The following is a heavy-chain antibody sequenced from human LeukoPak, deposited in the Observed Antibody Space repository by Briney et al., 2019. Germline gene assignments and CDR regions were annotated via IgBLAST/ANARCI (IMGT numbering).Heavy chain of an antibody. CDR1: GYTFTSYG. D-gene: IGHD3-22*01. Sequence: ASVKVSCKASGYTFTSYGISWVRQAPGQGLEWMGWISAYNGNTNYAQKLQGRVTMTTDTSTSTAYMELRSLRSDDTAVYYCASSIDSSGYYYQQTFDYWGQGTLVTVSS. CDR3: ASSIDSSGYYYQQTFDY. V-gene: IGHV1-18*01. J-gene: IGHJ4*02. CDR2: ISAYNGNT.